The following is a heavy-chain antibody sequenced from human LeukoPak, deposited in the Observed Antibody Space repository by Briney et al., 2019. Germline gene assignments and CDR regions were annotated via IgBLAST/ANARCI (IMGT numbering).Heavy chain of an antibody. J-gene: IGHJ6*03. Sequence: GGSLRLSCAASGFTFSSYWMSWVRQAPGKGLEWVANIKQDGSEKYYVDSVKGRFTISRDNAKNSLYLQMNSLRAEDTAVYYCAGERLVPAAMSYYYIDVWGKGTTVTVSS. D-gene: IGHD2-2*01. CDR1: GFTFSSYW. V-gene: IGHV3-7*01. CDR2: IKQDGSEK. CDR3: AGERLVPAAMSYYYIDV.